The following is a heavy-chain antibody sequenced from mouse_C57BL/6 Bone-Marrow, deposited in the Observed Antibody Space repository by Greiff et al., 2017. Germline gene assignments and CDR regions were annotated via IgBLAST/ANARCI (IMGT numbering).Heavy chain of an antibody. J-gene: IGHJ4*01. CDR2: IYPRSGNT. V-gene: IGHV1-81*01. Sequence: QVQLQQSGAELARPGASVKLSCKASGYTFTSYGISWVKQRTGQGLEWIGEIYPRSGNTYYNAKFKGKATLTADKSSSTAYMELRSLTSEDSAVYFCARPYYDIDYYAMDYWGQGTSVTVSS. CDR3: ARPYYDIDYYAMDY. CDR1: GYTFTSYG. D-gene: IGHD2-4*01.